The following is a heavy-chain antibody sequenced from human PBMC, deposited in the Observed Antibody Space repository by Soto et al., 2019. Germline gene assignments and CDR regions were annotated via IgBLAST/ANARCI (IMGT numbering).Heavy chain of an antibody. D-gene: IGHD1-1*01. CDR1: GFTFSSYA. J-gene: IGHJ6*02. CDR3: AKEGESTGTRGDYHGMDV. V-gene: IGHV3-23*01. Sequence: EVQLLESGGGLVQPGGSLRLSCAASGFTFSSYAMSWVRQAPGKGLEWVSGISGSGGSTYYADSVKGRFTISRDNAKNKLYLQMNSQRAEDTAVYYCAKEGESTGTRGDYHGMDVWGQGTTVTVSS. CDR2: ISGSGGST.